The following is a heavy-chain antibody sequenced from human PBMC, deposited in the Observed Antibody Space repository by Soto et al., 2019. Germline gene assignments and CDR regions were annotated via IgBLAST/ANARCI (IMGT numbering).Heavy chain of an antibody. CDR1: GFTFSSYA. CDR3: AKALGHLGELFSYYFDY. J-gene: IGHJ4*02. D-gene: IGHD3-16*01. Sequence: GGSLRRSCAASGFTFSSYAMSWVRQAPGKGLEWVSAISGSGGSTYYADSVKGRFTISRDNSKNTLYLQMNSLRAEDTAVYYCAKALGHLGELFSYYFDYWGQGTLVTVSS. V-gene: IGHV3-23*01. CDR2: ISGSGGST.